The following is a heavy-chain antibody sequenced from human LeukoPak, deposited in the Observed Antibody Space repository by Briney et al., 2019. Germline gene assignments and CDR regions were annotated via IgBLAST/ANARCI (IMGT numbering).Heavy chain of an antibody. D-gene: IGHD4-23*01. V-gene: IGHV3-7*01. CDR3: AREATVVTLLSYYYYYYMDV. J-gene: IGHJ6*03. CDR2: IKHDGSEN. Sequence: PGGSLRLSCAASGFTFSSYWMSWVRQAAGKGLEWVANIKHDGSENYYVDSVTGRFTISRDNAKSSLYLQMNSLRAEDTAVYYCAREATVVTLLSYYYYYYMDVWGKGTTVTVSS. CDR1: GFTFSSYW.